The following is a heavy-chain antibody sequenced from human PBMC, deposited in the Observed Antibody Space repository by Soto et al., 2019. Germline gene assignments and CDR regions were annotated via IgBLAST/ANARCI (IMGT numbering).Heavy chain of an antibody. CDR1: GFTFSSYA. CDR2: ISYDGSNK. V-gene: IGHV3-30-3*01. Sequence: QVQLVESGGGVVQPGRSLRLSCAASGFTFSSYAMHWVRQAPGKGLEWVAVISYDGSNKYYADSVKGRFTISRDNSKNTLYLQMNSLRAEDTAVYYCARDLGYSGYDSKDYWGQGTLVTVSS. D-gene: IGHD5-12*01. J-gene: IGHJ4*02. CDR3: ARDLGYSGYDSKDY.